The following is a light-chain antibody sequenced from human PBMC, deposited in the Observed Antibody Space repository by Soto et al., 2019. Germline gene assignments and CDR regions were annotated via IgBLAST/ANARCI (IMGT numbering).Light chain of an antibody. V-gene: IGLV2-23*01. CDR3: CSSAGTNTSV. J-gene: IGLJ1*01. Sequence: QALLTQPASVSGSPGQSITISCTGTSSDVGSYNLVSWYQQHPGKAPKLMIYEASKRPSGVSNRLSGSKSGNTASLTISGLQAEDEADYYCCSSAGTNTSVLGTCTKVTVL. CDR1: SSDVGSYNL. CDR2: EAS.